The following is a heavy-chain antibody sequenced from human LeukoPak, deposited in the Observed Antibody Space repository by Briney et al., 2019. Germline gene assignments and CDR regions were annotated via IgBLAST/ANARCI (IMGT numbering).Heavy chain of an antibody. V-gene: IGHV4-59*01. CDR2: IYYSGTT. CDR1: GGSISSSY. D-gene: IGHD1-26*01. CDR3: ASFPGTSRFEY. Sequence: SETLSLTCTVSGGSISSSYWSWIRQPPGKGLEWIGYIYYSGTTNYNPSLKSRVTISVDTSKNQFSLRLSSVTAADTAVYYCASFPGTSRFEYWGQGTLVTVSS. J-gene: IGHJ4*02.